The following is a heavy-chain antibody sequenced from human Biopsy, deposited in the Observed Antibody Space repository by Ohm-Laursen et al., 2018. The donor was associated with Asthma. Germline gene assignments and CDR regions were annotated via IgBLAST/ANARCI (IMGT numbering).Heavy chain of an antibody. V-gene: IGHV1-69*13. CDR3: ARKAGSCISRTCYSLDF. D-gene: IGHD2-2*01. Sequence: GASVKVSCKSLGGTFNTYVIGWVRQAPGQGLEWMGGINSVFGTTTYPQKFQDRVTITADDSTSTVYMELSSPRSEDTAVYYCARKAGSCISRTCYSLDFWDQGTLVTVSS. CDR2: INSVFGTT. J-gene: IGHJ4*02. CDR1: GGTFNTYV.